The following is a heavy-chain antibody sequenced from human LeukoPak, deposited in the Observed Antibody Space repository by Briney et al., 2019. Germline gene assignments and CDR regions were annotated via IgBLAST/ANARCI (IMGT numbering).Heavy chain of an antibody. V-gene: IGHV4-34*01. CDR2: INHSGST. D-gene: IGHD2-15*01. Sequence: SETLSLTCAVYGGSFSGYYWSWIRQPPGKGLEWIGEINHSGSTNYNPSLKIRVTISVDTSKNQFSLKLSSVTAADTAVYYCARGGRSLVAAQFDLWGRGTLVTVSS. CDR3: ARGGRSLVAAQFDL. CDR1: GGSFSGYY. J-gene: IGHJ2*01.